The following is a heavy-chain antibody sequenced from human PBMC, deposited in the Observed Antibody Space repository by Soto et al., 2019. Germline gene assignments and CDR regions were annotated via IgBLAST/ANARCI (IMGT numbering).Heavy chain of an antibody. D-gene: IGHD3-22*01. CDR1: GGSFSGYY. V-gene: IGHV4-34*01. CDR2: INHSGST. J-gene: IGHJ6*02. CDR3: ARTQKVGYYDSSGYSRGRSYYYYYCMDV. Sequence: SETLSLTCAVYGGSFSGYYWSWIRQPPGKGLEWIGEINHSGSTNYNPSLKSRVTISVDTSKNQFSLKLSSVTAADTAVYYCARTQKVGYYDSSGYSRGRSYYYYYCMDVWGQGTTVTVSS.